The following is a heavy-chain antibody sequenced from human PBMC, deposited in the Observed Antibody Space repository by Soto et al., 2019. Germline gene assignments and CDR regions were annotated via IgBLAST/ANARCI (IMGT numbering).Heavy chain of an antibody. CDR3: ARDSWQWLNFDY. CDR2: ISRGSTIM. J-gene: IGHJ4*02. V-gene: IGHV3-48*01. Sequence: GGSLRLSCAASGFTFSTYNMNWVRQAPGKGLEWLSYISRGSTIMYYADSVKGRFIISRDDAKNSLYLQMDSLRADDTAVYYCARDSWQWLNFDYWGQGALVTVSS. D-gene: IGHD6-19*01. CDR1: GFTFSTYN.